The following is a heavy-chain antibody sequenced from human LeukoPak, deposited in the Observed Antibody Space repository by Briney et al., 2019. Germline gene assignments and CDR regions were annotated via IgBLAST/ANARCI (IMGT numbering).Heavy chain of an antibody. V-gene: IGHV3-48*03. CDR2: ISSSGSTI. CDR1: GFTFSSYS. Sequence: GGSLRLSCTASGFTFSSYSMNWVRQAPGKGLEWVSYISSSGSTIYYADSVKGRFTISRDDAKNSLYLQMNSLRAEDTAVYYCAKENGYSYASAFDIWGQGTMVTVSS. J-gene: IGHJ3*02. CDR3: AKENGYSYASAFDI. D-gene: IGHD5-18*01.